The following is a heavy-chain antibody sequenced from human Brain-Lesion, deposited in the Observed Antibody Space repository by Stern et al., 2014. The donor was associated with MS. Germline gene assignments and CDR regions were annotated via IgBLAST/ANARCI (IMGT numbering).Heavy chain of an antibody. J-gene: IGHJ6*02. V-gene: IGHV4-61*02. CDR3: ARGRVVPGFQYYATDV. CDR1: GGSISSGGYY. D-gene: IGHD2-2*01. Sequence: QLQLQESGPGLVKPSQTLSLSCTVSGGSISSGGYYWSWIRQPAGKGLEWIGRIFNSGRTSYNPSLQTPGPTTIHTAQNQFSLRLNSMTAADTAVYYCARGRVVPGFQYYATDVWGQGTTVIVSS. CDR2: IFNSGRT.